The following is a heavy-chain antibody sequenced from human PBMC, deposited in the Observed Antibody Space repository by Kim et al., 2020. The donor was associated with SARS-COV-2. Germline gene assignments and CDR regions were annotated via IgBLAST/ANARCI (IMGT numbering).Heavy chain of an antibody. CDR1: GGSISSYY. J-gene: IGHJ4*02. D-gene: IGHD6-13*01. V-gene: IGHV4-59*13. Sequence: SETLSLTCTVSGGSISSYYWSWIRQPPGKGLEWIGYIYYSGSTNYNPSLKSRVTISVDTSKNQFSLKLSSVTAADTAVYYCARERMEQQPGVGGYFDYWGQGTLVTVSS. CDR2: IYYSGST. CDR3: ARERMEQQPGVGGYFDY.